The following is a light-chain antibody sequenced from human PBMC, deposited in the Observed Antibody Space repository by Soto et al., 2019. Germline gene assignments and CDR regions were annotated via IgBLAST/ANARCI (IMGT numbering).Light chain of an antibody. CDR3: QQRSNWPTIT. Sequence: DIVLTPSPSTPSTSPGERVPLCRSASHSVGSNLAWYQQKPGQAPRLLIYDASNRATGSPVRFSGSGSGTDFTLTISRLEPEDFAVYHCQQRSNWPTITFGQGTRLEI. V-gene: IGKV3-11*01. J-gene: IGKJ5*01. CDR2: DAS. CDR1: HSVGSN.